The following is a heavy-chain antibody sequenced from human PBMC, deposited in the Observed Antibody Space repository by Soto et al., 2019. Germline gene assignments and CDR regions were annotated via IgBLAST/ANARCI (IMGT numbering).Heavy chain of an antibody. V-gene: IGHV4-59*01. CDR1: CGSITDYY. CDR3: ARARVGRGRYFDY. D-gene: IGHD3-10*01. Sequence: SETLSLTCNVSCGSITDYYWSWIRQPPGKGLEWIGYIYDSGTTNYKPSLESRVTISVDTSKNQFSLTLTSVTAADTAVYYCARARVGRGRYFDYWGQGAQVTVSS. CDR2: IYDSGTT. J-gene: IGHJ4*02.